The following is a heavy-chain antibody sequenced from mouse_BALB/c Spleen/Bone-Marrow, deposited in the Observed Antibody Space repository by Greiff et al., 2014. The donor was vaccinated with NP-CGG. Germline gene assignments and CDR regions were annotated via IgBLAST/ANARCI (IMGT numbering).Heavy chain of an antibody. CDR3: TRRGSSAFPY. Sequence: VQLKESVTVLSRPGASVKMSCKASGYSFSTYWMHWVKKRPGQGLEWIGAIYPGNSDSSYNQKFEGKAKLTAFTPASTAYMELISLTHEDSAVYYCTRRGSSAFPYWGQGTLVTVSA. D-gene: IGHD1-1*01. CDR2: IYPGNSDS. J-gene: IGHJ3*01. V-gene: IGHV1-5*01. CDR1: GYSFSTYW.